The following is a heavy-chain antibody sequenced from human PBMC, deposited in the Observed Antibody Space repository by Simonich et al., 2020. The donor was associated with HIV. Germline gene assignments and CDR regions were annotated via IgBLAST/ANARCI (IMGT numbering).Heavy chain of an antibody. D-gene: IGHD5-18*01. V-gene: IGHV4-34*11. Sequence: QVQLQQWGAGLLKPSETLSLTCAVYGGSFSGYYWSWIRQPPGKGLEWIGYMSYRGNTYYRPSLKSRLTISLDTSKNQFSLKVNSVTAADTAVYYCASTVDTAIDYWGQGTLVTVSS. CDR1: GGSFSGYY. CDR2: MSYRGNT. J-gene: IGHJ4*02. CDR3: ASTVDTAIDY.